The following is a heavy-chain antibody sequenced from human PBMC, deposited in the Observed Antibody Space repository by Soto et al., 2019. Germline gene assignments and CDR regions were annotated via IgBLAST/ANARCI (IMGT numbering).Heavy chain of an antibody. CDR2: LYYSGST. CDR3: ASPSEDYGDYYYGMDV. D-gene: IGHD4-17*01. J-gene: IGHJ6*02. CDR1: GGSIGSSSYY. Sequence: PSETLYLTCTVSGGSIGSSSYYWGWIRPPPGKGLEWSGGLYYSGSTYNTPSLKRRVTISVDTSKNQFSLKLRSVTAADTAVYYCASPSEDYGDYYYGMDVWGQGTTGT. V-gene: IGHV4-39*01.